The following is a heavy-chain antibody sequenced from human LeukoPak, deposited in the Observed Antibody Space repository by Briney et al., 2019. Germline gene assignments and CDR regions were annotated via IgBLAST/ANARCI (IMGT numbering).Heavy chain of an antibody. V-gene: IGHV4-30-2*01. CDR1: GGSISSGGYS. D-gene: IGHD2-15*01. CDR3: ARARYCSGGSCLDY. Sequence: SETLSLTCAVSGGSISSGGYSWSWIRQPPGKGLEWIGYIYHSGSTYYNPSLKSRVTISVDRSKNQFSLKLSSVTAADTAVYYCARARYCSGGSCLDYWGQGTLVTVSS. CDR2: IYHSGST. J-gene: IGHJ4*02.